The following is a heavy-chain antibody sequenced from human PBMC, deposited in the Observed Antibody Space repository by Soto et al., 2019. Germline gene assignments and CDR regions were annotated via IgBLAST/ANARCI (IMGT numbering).Heavy chain of an antibody. V-gene: IGHV3-11*01. CDR1: GFTFSDYY. CDR3: ARIRGYCSGGSCQGAFDI. D-gene: IGHD2-15*01. CDR2: ISSSGSTI. Sequence: GGSLRLSCAASGFTFSDYYMSWIRQAPGKGLEWVSYISSSGSTIYYADSVKGRFTISRDNAKNSLYLQMNSLRAEDTAVYYCARIRGYCSGGSCQGAFDIWGQGTMVTVSS. J-gene: IGHJ3*02.